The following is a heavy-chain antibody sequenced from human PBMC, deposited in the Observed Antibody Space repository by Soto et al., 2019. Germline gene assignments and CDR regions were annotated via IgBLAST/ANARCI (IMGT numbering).Heavy chain of an antibody. J-gene: IGHJ6*03. CDR3: ARARYYYYFYMDV. V-gene: IGHV3-7*01. Sequence: GGSLRLSCAASGFTFSSYWMSWVRQAPGKGLEWVANIKKDGSEKYYVDSVKGRIAISRDNAENSVYLQLNSLRADDTAVYYFARARYYYYFYMDVWGKGTTVTVSS. CDR1: GFTFSSYW. D-gene: IGHD1-20*01. CDR2: IKKDGSEK.